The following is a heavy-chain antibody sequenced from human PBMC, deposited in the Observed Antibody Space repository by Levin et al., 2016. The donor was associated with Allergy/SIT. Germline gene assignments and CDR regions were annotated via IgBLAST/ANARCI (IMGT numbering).Heavy chain of an antibody. CDR3: ATSLVTGATFYGMDV. CDR1: GFTFSNYG. V-gene: IGHV3-23*01. CDR2: ITNSGGTT. Sequence: GESLKISCAASGFTFSNYGMHWVRQAPGKGLEWVSTITNSGGTTYYADSVRGRFTISRDNSKNTLYLQMNSLRAEDTAVYYCATSLVTGATFYGMDVWGQGTTVTVSS. D-gene: IGHD1-26*01. J-gene: IGHJ6*02.